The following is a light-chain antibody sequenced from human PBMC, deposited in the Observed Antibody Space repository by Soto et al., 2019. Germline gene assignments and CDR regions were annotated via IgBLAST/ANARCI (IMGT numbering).Light chain of an antibody. CDR1: QSFRGL. J-gene: IGKJ5*01. CDR3: QQRHAWPIT. CDR2: DAY. Sequence: EVVLTQSPVTLSLSPGERATLSCRASQSFRGLLAWYQQKPGQAPRLLIYDAYNRATGIPPRFSGSGSGTDFTLTISSLEPEDSAVYYCQQRHAWPITFGQGTRREIK. V-gene: IGKV3-11*01.